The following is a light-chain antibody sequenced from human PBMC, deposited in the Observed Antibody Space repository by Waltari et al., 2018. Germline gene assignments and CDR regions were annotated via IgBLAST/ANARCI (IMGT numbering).Light chain of an antibody. J-gene: IGKJ1*01. CDR1: QSIRRY. CDR2: GAS. CDR3: QNHERLPAT. Sequence: EVVLTQSPGTLSFTPGETATLSCRASQSIRRYLVWYQQKSGQAPRLLIYGASTRATGIPDRFSGSGSGTDFSLTISRLEAEDFAVYYCQNHERLPATFGQGTKVEIK. V-gene: IGKV3-20*01.